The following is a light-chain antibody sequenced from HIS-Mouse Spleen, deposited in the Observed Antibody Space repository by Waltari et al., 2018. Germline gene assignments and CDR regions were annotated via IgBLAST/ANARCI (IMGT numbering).Light chain of an antibody. J-gene: IGLJ3*02. CDR1: SSDVGGYNY. V-gene: IGLV2-14*01. CDR2: EVS. Sequence: QSALTQPAPVSGSPGQSITISCTGTSSDVGGYNYVSWYQQHPGKAPKRMIYEVSNRPSGVSNRFSGSKSGNTASLTISGLQAEDEADYYCSSYTSSSTWVFGGGTKLTVL. CDR3: SSYTSSSTWV.